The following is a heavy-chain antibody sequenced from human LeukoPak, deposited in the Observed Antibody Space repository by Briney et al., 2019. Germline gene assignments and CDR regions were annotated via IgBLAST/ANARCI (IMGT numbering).Heavy chain of an antibody. D-gene: IGHD2-15*01. CDR2: ISSSGSTI. Sequence: GGSLRLSCAASGFTFSDYYMSWIRQAPGKGLEWVSYISSSGSTIYYADSVKGRFTISRDNAKNSLYLQMSSLRAEDTAVYYCARAEVYCSGGSCYSDYYGMDVWGQGTTVTVSS. CDR1: GFTFSDYY. V-gene: IGHV3-11*01. CDR3: ARAEVYCSGGSCYSDYYGMDV. J-gene: IGHJ6*02.